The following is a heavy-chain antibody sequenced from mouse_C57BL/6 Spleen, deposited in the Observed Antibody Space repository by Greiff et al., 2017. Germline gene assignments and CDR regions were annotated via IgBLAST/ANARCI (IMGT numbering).Heavy chain of an antibody. CDR3: ARPQDSSGYDFDY. D-gene: IGHD3-2*02. J-gene: IGHJ2*01. V-gene: IGHV5-6*02. CDR2: ISSGGSYT. Sequence: EVKLVESGGDLVKPGGSLKLSCAASGFTFSSYGMSWVRQTPDKRLEWVATISSGGSYTYYPDSVKGRFTISRDNAKNTLYLQMSSLKSADPARYYCARPQDSSGYDFDYWGQGTTLTVSS. CDR1: GFTFSSYG.